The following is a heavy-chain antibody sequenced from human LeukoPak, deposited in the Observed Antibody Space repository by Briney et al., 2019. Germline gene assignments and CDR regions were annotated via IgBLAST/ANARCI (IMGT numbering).Heavy chain of an antibody. V-gene: IGHV3-23*01. CDR1: GFTFSSHA. CDR2: ITGSATST. Sequence: PGGSLRLSCAASGFTFSSHAMGWVRQAPGKGLEWVSSITGSATSTYYADSVKGRATISRDNSRNTVDLQLTSLRVEDTATYYCTKEDRQLVCAHWGQGTLVTVSS. CDR3: TKEDRQLVCAH. D-gene: IGHD5-18*01. J-gene: IGHJ4*02.